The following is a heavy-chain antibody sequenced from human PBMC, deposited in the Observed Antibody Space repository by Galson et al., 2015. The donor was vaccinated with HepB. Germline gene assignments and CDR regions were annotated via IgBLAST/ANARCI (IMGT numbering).Heavy chain of an antibody. D-gene: IGHD3-3*01. V-gene: IGHV3-15*01. CDR2: IKSKTDGRTT. CDR1: GFTFSNAW. Sequence: SLRLSCAASGFTFSNAWMSWVRQAPGKGLEWVGRIKSKTDGRTTDYAAPVKGRFTISRDDSKNTLYLQMNSLKTEDTAVYYCTTYYDFWSGYFAGRAKTYGMDVWGQGTTVTVSS. CDR3: TTYYDFWSGYFAGRAKTYGMDV. J-gene: IGHJ6*02.